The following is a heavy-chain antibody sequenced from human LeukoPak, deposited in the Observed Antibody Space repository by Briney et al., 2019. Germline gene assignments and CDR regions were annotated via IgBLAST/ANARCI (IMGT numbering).Heavy chain of an antibody. CDR1: GYTFTSYY. CDR2: INPSGGST. V-gene: IGHV1-46*01. CDR3: ARSSSPRLGGLMDV. J-gene: IGHJ6*03. Sequence: ASVKVSCKASGYTFTSYYMHWVRQAPGQGLEWMGIINPSGGSTSYAQKFQGRVTMTTDTSTSTAYMELRSLRSDDTAVYYCARSSSPRLGGLMDVWGKGTTVTISS. D-gene: IGHD2-2*01.